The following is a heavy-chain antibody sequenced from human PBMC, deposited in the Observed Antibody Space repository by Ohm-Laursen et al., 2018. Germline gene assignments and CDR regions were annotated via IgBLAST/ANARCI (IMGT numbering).Heavy chain of an antibody. CDR2: IDYSGGT. CDR3: ARVRAAVWAEY. J-gene: IGHJ4*02. V-gene: IGHV4-59*01. Sequence: SETLSLTCTVYGGSISSYYWSWIRQPPGKGLEWIGFIDYSGGTNYNPSLKSRVTISIDTSKNHFSLRLSSVTAADTAVYYCARVRAAVWAEYWGQGTLVTVSS. CDR1: GGSISSYY. D-gene: IGHD6-19*01.